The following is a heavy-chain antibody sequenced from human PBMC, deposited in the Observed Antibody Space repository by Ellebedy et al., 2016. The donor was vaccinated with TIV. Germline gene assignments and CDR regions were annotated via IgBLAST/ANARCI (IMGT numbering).Heavy chain of an antibody. CDR3: TRDRRGFLDY. CDR2: IYGDGRT. CDR1: GFSFSDYY. V-gene: IGHV3-53*01. Sequence: GESLKISCSASGFSFSDYYMSWIRQTPGKGLEWVAVIYGDGRTSYADYVKGRFTITRDISQNTLYLQMNALTGEDAAVYYCTRDRRGFLDYWGQGTPVIVSS. J-gene: IGHJ4*02.